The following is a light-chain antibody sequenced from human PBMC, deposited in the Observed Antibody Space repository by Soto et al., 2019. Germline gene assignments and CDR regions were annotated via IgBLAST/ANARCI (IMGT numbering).Light chain of an antibody. J-gene: IGKJ1*01. CDR2: DAS. Sequence: DIQMTQSPSTLSASVGDRVTITCRASQRITNWLAWFQRKPGKAPKLLIYDASTLETGVPSRFSGSGSGTEFTLTISSLQPDDFATYYCQQYISDRWTFGQGTKVEI. V-gene: IGKV1-5*01. CDR3: QQYISDRWT. CDR1: QRITNW.